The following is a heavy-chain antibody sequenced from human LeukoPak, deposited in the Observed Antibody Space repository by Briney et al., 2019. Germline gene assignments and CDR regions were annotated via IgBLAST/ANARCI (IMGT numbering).Heavy chain of an antibody. V-gene: IGHV3-48*03. Sequence: GGSLRPSCAASGFTFSSYEMNWVRQAPGKGLEWVSYISSSGSTIYYADSVKGRFTISRDNAKNSLYLQMNSLRAEDTAVYYCARAVAASLFGIWGQGTMVTVSS. CDR3: ARAVAASLFGI. D-gene: IGHD6-25*01. J-gene: IGHJ3*02. CDR2: ISSSGSTI. CDR1: GFTFSSYE.